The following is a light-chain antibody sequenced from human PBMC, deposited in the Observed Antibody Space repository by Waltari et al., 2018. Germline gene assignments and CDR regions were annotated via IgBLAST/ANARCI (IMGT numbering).Light chain of an antibody. V-gene: IGLV2-14*03. CDR1: TYDIGYDDY. Sequence: QSALTQPASVSGSPGPSITISCTGTTYDIGYDDYVAWYQQHLGRAPKLIIYDVRARPSGVSDRFSGSKSGNTASLIISGLQADDEADYYCSSHTTRSTWVFGGGTKLTVL. J-gene: IGLJ3*02. CDR2: DVR. CDR3: SSHTTRSTWV.